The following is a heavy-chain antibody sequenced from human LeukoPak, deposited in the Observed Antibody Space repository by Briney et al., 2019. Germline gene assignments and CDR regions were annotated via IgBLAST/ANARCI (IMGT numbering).Heavy chain of an antibody. CDR2: IYYSGST. V-gene: IGHV4-59*01. CDR1: GGSISSYY. CDR3: ARDSPFDP. J-gene: IGHJ5*02. Sequence: SETLSLTCTVSGGSISSYYWSWIRQPPGKGLEWIGYIYYSGSTSYNPSLKSRVTISVDTSKNQFSLKLSSVTAADTAVYYCARDSPFDPWGQGTLVTVSS.